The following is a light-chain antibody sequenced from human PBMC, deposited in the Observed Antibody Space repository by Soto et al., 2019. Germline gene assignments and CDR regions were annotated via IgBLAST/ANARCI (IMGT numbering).Light chain of an antibody. Sequence: QSVLTQPPSASGTPGQRVTISCSGDNSNIGSNTVNWYQQLPGMAPQLLIYINNQRPSGVPDRFSGSKSGTSASLAISGLQSDDEADYFCAACDGNSNMLFGGGTKLTVL. V-gene: IGLV1-44*01. CDR1: NSNIGSNT. CDR3: AACDGNSNML. J-gene: IGLJ2*01. CDR2: INN.